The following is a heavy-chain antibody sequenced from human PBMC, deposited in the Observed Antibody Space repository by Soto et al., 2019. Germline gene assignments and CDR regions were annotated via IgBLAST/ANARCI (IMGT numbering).Heavy chain of an antibody. CDR1: GDSVSSNSAA. Sequence: SQTLSLTCAISGDSVSSNSAAWNWIRQSPSRGLEWLGRTYYRSKWYNDYAVSVKSRITINPDTSKNQFSLQLNSVTPEDTAVYYCARSSGYDPSDYYYYYGMDVWGQGTTVTVSS. CDR2: TYYRSKWYN. J-gene: IGHJ6*02. CDR3: ARSSGYDPSDYYYYYGMDV. D-gene: IGHD5-12*01. V-gene: IGHV6-1*01.